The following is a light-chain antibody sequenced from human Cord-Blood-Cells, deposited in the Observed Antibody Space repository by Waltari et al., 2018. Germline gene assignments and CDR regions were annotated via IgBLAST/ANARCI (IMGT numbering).Light chain of an antibody. J-gene: IGKJ1*01. CDR1: QSVSSN. V-gene: IGKV3-15*01. CDR2: GAS. Sequence: EIVMTQSPATLSVSPGARATLTCRASQSVSSNLAWYQQKPGQASRRSIYGASTRDTGIPARISGRWDGTEFTLTSRSLQSEDFAVYYCQQYNNWPPWTFGQGTKVEIK. CDR3: QQYNNWPPWT.